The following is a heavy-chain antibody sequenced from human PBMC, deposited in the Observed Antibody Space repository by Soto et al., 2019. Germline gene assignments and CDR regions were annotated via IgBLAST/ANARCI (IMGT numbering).Heavy chain of an antibody. CDR3: ARHRTRQEVDY. D-gene: IGHD1-1*01. Sequence: QVQLQESGPGLVKPSETLSLTCTVSGGSISSYYWSWIRQPPGKGLEWIGYIYYSGSTNYNPSLKSRVTISVDTSKNQFSLKLSSVTAADTAVYYCARHRTRQEVDYWGQGTLVTVSS. CDR2: IYYSGST. J-gene: IGHJ4*02. V-gene: IGHV4-59*08. CDR1: GGSISSYY.